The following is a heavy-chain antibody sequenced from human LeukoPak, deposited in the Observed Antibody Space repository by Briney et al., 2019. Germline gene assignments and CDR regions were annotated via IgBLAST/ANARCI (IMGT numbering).Heavy chain of an antibody. V-gene: IGHV4-61*02. CDR2: IYTSGST. CDR3: ARLVVLAYSSGWYIRGTLFDY. Sequence: SETLSLTCTVSGGSISSGSYYWSWIRQPAGKGLEWIGRIYTSGSTNYNPSLKSRVTISVDTSKNQFSLKLSSVTAADTAVYYCARLVVLAYSSGWYIRGTLFDYWGQGTLVTVSS. J-gene: IGHJ4*01. D-gene: IGHD6-19*01. CDR1: GGSISSGSYY.